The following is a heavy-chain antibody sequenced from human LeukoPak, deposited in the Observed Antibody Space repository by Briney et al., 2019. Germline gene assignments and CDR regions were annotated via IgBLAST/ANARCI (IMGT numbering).Heavy chain of an antibody. CDR3: ASSMVRGVIIEYYYYGMDV. J-gene: IGHJ6*02. Sequence: ASVTVSCKASGYTFTSYYMHWVRQAPGQGLEWMGVINPSGGSTSYAQKFQGRVTMTRDTSTSTVYMELSSLRSEDTAVYYCASSMVRGVIIEYYYYGMDVWGQGTTVTVSS. CDR2: INPSGGST. CDR1: GYTFTSYY. D-gene: IGHD3-10*01. V-gene: IGHV1-46*01.